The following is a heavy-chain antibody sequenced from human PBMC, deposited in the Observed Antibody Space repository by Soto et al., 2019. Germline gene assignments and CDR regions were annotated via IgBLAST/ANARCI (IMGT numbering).Heavy chain of an antibody. CDR3: ARDKITGLFDD. D-gene: IGHD2-8*02. V-gene: IGHV4-39*02. CDR1: GGSITGGSISSTTYY. J-gene: IGHJ4*02. CDR2: FFIGGNT. Sequence: PSETLSLTCTVSGGSITGGSISSTTYYWGWMRQPPGKGLEWIASFFIGGNTYYNPSLKSRVTTSVDTSKNQFSLKLTSVTAADTAVYYCARDKITGLFDDWGQGTLVTVSS.